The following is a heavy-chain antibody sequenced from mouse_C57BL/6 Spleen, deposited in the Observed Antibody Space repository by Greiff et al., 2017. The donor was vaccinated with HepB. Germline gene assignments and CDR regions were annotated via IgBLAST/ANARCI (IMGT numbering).Heavy chain of an antibody. CDR2: ISYDGSN. Sequence: EVKLMESGPGLVKPSQSLSLTCSVTGYSITSGYYWNWIRQFPGNKLEWMGYISYDGSNNYNPSLKNRISITRDTSKNQFFLKLNSVTTEDTATYYCARGRYYDAMDYWGQGTSVTVSS. CDR1: GYSITSGYY. V-gene: IGHV3-6*01. CDR3: ARGRYYDAMDY. J-gene: IGHJ4*01.